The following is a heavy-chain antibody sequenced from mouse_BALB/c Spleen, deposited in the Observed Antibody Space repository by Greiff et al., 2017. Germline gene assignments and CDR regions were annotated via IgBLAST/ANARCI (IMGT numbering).Heavy chain of an antibody. J-gene: IGHJ1*01. CDR1: GYTFTDYY. CDR3: ARSHYDYEGYWYFDV. D-gene: IGHD2-4*01. Sequence: QVQLQQSGPELVKPGASVKISCKASGYTFTDYYINWVKQKPGQGLEWIGWIYPGSGNTKYNEKFKGKATLTVDTSSSTAYMQLSSLTSEDTAVYFCARSHYDYEGYWYFDVWGAGTTVTVSS. CDR2: IYPGSGNT. V-gene: IGHV1-84*02.